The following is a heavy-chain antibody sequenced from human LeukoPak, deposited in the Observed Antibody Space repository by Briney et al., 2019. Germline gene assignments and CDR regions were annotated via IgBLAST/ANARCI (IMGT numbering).Heavy chain of an antibody. Sequence: SVTVSCKASGGAFSNHAISWVRQAPGQGLEWMGVIIPISATANYAQKFQGRVTITADESTSTVYMELSSLASEDTAVYYCARWAGESSSWYPALFDYWGQGTLVTVSS. CDR3: ARWAGESSSWYPALFDY. J-gene: IGHJ4*02. CDR1: GGAFSNHA. V-gene: IGHV1-69*13. CDR2: IIPISATA. D-gene: IGHD6-13*01.